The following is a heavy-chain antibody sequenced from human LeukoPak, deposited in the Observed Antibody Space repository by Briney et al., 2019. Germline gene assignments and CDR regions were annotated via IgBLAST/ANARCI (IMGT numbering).Heavy chain of an antibody. CDR3: AKDIGADYYYDSSGYFI. Sequence: PGGSLRLSCAASGLTFDNYAMHWVRQVPGKGLEWVSLIGGDGDSTYYPDSVKGRFTISRDNSKNSLYLQMNSLRTEDTALYYCAKDIGADYYYDSSGYFIWGQGTMVTVSS. CDR1: GLTFDNYA. V-gene: IGHV3-43*02. D-gene: IGHD3-22*01. J-gene: IGHJ3*02. CDR2: IGGDGDST.